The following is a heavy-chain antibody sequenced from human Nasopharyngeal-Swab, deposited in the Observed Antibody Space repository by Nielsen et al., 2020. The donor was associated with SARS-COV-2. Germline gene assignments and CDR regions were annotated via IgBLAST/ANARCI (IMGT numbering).Heavy chain of an antibody. V-gene: IGHV4-34*01. D-gene: IGHD1/OR15-1a*01. J-gene: IGHJ4*02. CDR1: GGSFIGYY. CDR3: ARDGTTASWGYFDY. CDR2: INHSGST. Sequence: SETLSLTCAVYGGSFIGYYWSWIRQPPGKGLEWIGEINHSGSTNYNPSLKSRVTISVDTSKNQFSLKLSSVSAADTAVYYCARDGTTASWGYFDYWGQGTLVTVSS.